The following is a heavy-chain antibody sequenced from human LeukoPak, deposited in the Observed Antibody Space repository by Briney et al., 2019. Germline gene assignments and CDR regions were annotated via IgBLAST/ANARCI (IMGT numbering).Heavy chain of an antibody. CDR2: INPSGGST. Sequence: ASVKVSCKASGYTFTSYCMHWVRQAPGQGLEWMGIINPSGGSTSYAQKFQGRVTMTRDTSTSTVYMELSSLRSEDTAVYYCARGPSSSSGWYSRRGYFDYWGQGTLVTVSS. V-gene: IGHV1-46*01. D-gene: IGHD6-19*01. J-gene: IGHJ4*02. CDR1: GYTFTSYC. CDR3: ARGPSSSSGWYSRRGYFDY.